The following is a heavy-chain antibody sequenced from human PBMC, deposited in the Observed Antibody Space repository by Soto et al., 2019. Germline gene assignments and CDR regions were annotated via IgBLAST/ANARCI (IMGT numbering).Heavy chain of an antibody. J-gene: IGHJ4*02. CDR1: GGSISSSDYY. V-gene: IGHV4-39*01. Sequence: QLQLQESGPGLVKPPETLSLTCTVSGGSISSSDYYWGWIRQPPGKGLEWIGSVYYDGSTYYHPSFKSRVTISVDTSKNQFSLNLRSVTAADTAMFFCVRHWLIYHRSDYWGQGTLVTVSS. CDR2: VYYDGST. D-gene: IGHD2-2*02. CDR3: VRHWLIYHRSDY.